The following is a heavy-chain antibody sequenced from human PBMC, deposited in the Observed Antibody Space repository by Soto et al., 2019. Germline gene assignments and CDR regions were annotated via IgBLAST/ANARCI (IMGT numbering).Heavy chain of an antibody. V-gene: IGHV3-30-3*01. CDR2: ISYDGSNK. CDR1: GFTFSSYA. CDR3: ARDGEGYCSGGSCYYGMDV. J-gene: IGHJ6*02. D-gene: IGHD2-15*01. Sequence: QVQLVESGGGVVQPGRSLRLSCAASGFTFSSYAMHWVRQAPGKGLEWVAVISYDGSNKYYADSVKGRFTISRDNSKNTLYLQMNSLRADDTAVYYCARDGEGYCSGGSCYYGMDVWGQGTTVTVSS.